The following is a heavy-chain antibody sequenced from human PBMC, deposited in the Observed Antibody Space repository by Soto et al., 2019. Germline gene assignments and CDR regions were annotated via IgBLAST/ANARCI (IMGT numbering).Heavy chain of an antibody. D-gene: IGHD3-22*01. V-gene: IGHV1-2*04. CDR3: ARGHYYDSSGLDI. CDR2: INPNSGGT. CDR1: GYTFTGYY. J-gene: IGHJ3*02. Sequence: ASVKVSCKASGYTFTGYYMHWVRQAPGQGLEWMGWINPNSGGTNYAQKFQGWVTMTRDTSISTAYMELSRLRSDDTAVYYCARGHYYDSSGLDIWGKGTMVTVSS.